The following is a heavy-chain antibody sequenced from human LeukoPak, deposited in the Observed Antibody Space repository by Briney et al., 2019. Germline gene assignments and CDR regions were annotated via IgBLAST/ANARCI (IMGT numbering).Heavy chain of an antibody. D-gene: IGHD3-9*01. J-gene: IGHJ6*02. CDR1: GFTFSSYW. V-gene: IGHV3-7*01. CDR3: PTVDVIRYFDWLLHTFYYYGMDV. CDR2: IKQDGSAN. Sequence: GGSLRLSCAASGFTFSSYWMSWVRQAPGKGLEWVANIKQDGSANYYVDSVKGRFTISRDNAKNSLYLQMNSLRAEDTAVYFFPTVDVIRYFDWLLHTFYYYGMDVWGQGTTVTVSS.